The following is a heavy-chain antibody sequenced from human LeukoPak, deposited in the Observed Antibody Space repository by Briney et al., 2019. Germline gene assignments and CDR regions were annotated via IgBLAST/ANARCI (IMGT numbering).Heavy chain of an antibody. CDR2: ISWNSGSI. J-gene: IGHJ6*03. CDR3: AKSLGRRGVNIYYYYYMDV. D-gene: IGHD3-10*01. V-gene: IGHV3-9*01. Sequence: PGGSLRLSCAASGFTFDDYAMHWVRQAPGKGLEWVSGISWNSGSIGYADSVKGRFTISRDNAKNSLYLQMNSLRAEDTALYYCAKSLGRRGVNIYYYYYMDVWGKGTTVTISS. CDR1: GFTFDDYA.